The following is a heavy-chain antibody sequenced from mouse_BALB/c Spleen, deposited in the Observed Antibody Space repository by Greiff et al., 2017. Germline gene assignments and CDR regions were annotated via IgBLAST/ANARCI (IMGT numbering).Heavy chain of an antibody. CDR3: ARGAITTSYYFDY. V-gene: IGHV3-6*02. D-gene: IGHD2-4*01. CDR1: GYSITSGYY. Sequence: EVKLQESGPGLVKPSQSLSLTCSVTGYSITSGYYWNWIRQFPGNKLEWMGYISYDGSNNYNPSLKNRISITRDTSKNQFFLNLNSVTTEDTATYYCARGAITTSYYFDYWGQGTTLTVSS. CDR2: ISYDGSN. J-gene: IGHJ2*01.